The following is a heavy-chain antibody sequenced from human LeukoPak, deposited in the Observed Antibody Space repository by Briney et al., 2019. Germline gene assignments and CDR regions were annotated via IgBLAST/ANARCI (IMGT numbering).Heavy chain of an antibody. V-gene: IGHV1-69*01. CDR1: GGIFSNSA. CDR2: IIPMFGTT. Sequence: SVNVSCKVSGGIFSNSAISWVRHDLGQGLEYMGWIIPMFGTTNYARRFQGRLTITADESTSTTYMELSSLRSEDTAVYYCARDLADIVVDPPAMPYYFDYWGQGTVVTVSS. D-gene: IGHD2-2*01. CDR3: ARDLADIVVDPPAMPYYFDY. J-gene: IGHJ4*02.